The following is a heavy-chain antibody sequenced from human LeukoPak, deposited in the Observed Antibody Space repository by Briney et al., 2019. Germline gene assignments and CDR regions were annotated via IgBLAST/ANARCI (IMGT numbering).Heavy chain of an antibody. CDR3: ARAGWYELPRYAFDI. J-gene: IGHJ3*02. CDR1: GGSISSSSYY. Sequence: SETLSLTCTVSGGSISSSSYYWGWIRQPPGKGLEWIGSIYYSGSTYYNPSLKSRVTISVDTSKNQFSLKLSSVTAADTAVYYCARAGWYELPRYAFDIWGQGTMVTVSS. CDR2: IYYSGST. V-gene: IGHV4-39*07. D-gene: IGHD6-19*01.